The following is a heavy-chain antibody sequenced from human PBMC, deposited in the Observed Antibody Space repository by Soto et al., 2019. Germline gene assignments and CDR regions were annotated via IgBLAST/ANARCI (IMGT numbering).Heavy chain of an antibody. J-gene: IGHJ4*02. CDR3: AKDSSGFIDY. CDR2: ISWNSGSI. V-gene: IGHV3-9*01. CDR1: RFTFDDYA. D-gene: IGHD6-19*01. Sequence: EVQLVESGGGLVQPGRSLRLSCAASRFTFDDYAMHWVRQAPGKGLEWVSGISWNSGSIGYADSVKGRFTISRDNAKNSLYLQMNSLRAEDTALYYCAKDSSGFIDYWGQGTLVTVSS.